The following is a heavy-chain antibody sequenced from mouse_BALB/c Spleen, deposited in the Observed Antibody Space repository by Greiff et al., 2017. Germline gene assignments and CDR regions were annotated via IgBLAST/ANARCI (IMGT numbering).Heavy chain of an antibody. CDR1: GFSLTGYG. D-gene: IGHD2-14*01. V-gene: IGHV2-6-7*01. J-gene: IGHJ4*01. CDR3: AREGVRRGYYYAMDY. Sequence: VQVVESGPGLVAPSQSLSITCTVSGFSLTGYGVNWVRQPPGKGLEWLGMIWGDGSTDYNSALKSRLSISKDNSKSQVFLKMNSLQTDDTARYYCAREGVRRGYYYAMDYWGQGTSVTVSS. CDR2: IWGDGST.